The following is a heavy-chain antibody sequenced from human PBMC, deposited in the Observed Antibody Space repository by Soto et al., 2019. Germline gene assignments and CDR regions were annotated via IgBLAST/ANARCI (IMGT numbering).Heavy chain of an antibody. D-gene: IGHD2-15*01. Sequence: SETLSLTCAVCGGSFSGYYWSWIRQPPGKGLEWIGEINHSGSTNYNPSLKSRVTISVDTSKNQFSLKLSSVTAADTAVYYCARGIEVVVAATDYYYYMDVWGKGTTVTVSS. CDR2: INHSGST. J-gene: IGHJ6*03. CDR3: ARGIEVVVAATDYYYYMDV. CDR1: GGSFSGYY. V-gene: IGHV4-34*01.